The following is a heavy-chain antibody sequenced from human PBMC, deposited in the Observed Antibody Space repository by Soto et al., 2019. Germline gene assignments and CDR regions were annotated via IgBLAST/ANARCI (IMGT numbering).Heavy chain of an antibody. D-gene: IGHD4-17*01. CDR1: GGSISSYY. J-gene: IGHJ6*02. Sequence: SETLSLTCTVSGGSISSYYWSWIRQPPGKGLEWIGYIYYSGSTNYNPSLKSRVTISVDTSKNQFSLKLSSVTAADTAVYYCARANYGDYYYYYGMDVWGQGTTVTVSS. CDR3: ARANYGDYYYYYGMDV. V-gene: IGHV4-59*01. CDR2: IYYSGST.